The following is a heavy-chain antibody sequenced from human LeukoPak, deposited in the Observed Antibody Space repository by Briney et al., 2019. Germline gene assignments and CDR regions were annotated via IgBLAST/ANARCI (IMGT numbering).Heavy chain of an antibody. V-gene: IGHV3-30-3*01. CDR1: GFTFSSYA. D-gene: IGHD4-11*01. Sequence: PGGSLRLSCAASGFTFSSYAMHWVRQAPGKGLEWVAVISYDGSNKYYADSVKGRFTISRDNAKNSLYLQMNSLRAEDTAVYYCARVTVTRYFDYWGQGTLVTVSS. CDR2: ISYDGSNK. J-gene: IGHJ4*02. CDR3: ARVTVTRYFDY.